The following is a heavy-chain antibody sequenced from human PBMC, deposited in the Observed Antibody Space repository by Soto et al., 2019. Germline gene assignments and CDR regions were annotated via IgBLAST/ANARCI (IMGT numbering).Heavy chain of an antibody. CDR3: ARDDDIGRDCELAF. Sequence: QVQLVESGGGVVQPGGSLRLSCAVSGFTFSNDIMHWVRQAPGKGLEWVALISSDGTNRYYADSVKGRFTTSRDNAKNTMYLQMIRLRVEETARYYWARDDDIGRDCELAFWGQGALVTVSS. D-gene: IGHD3-16*01. J-gene: IGHJ4*02. CDR2: ISSDGTNR. CDR1: GFTFSNDI. V-gene: IGHV3-30-3*01.